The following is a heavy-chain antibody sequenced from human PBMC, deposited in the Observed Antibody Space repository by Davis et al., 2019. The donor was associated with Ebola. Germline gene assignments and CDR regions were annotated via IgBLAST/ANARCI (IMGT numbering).Heavy chain of an antibody. D-gene: IGHD2-2*03. J-gene: IGHJ6*02. CDR1: GFTFSSYA. CDR3: ARGDGSYYYYGMDV. Sequence: PGGSLRLSCAASGFTFSSYAMHWVRQAPGKGLEWVAVISYDGSNKYYADSVKGRFTISRDNSKNTLYLQMNSLRAEDTAVYYCARGDGSYYYYGMDVWGQGTTVTVSS. V-gene: IGHV3-30-3*01. CDR2: ISYDGSNK.